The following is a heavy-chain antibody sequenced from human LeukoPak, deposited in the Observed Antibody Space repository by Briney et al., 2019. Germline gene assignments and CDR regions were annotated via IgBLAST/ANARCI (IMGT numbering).Heavy chain of an antibody. CDR3: ARALMIVGAFDI. V-gene: IGHV1-69*02. Sequence: SVKVSCKASGGTFSSYTISWVRQAPGQGLEWMGRIIHILGIANYAQKFQGRVTITADKSTSTAYMELSGLRSEDTAVYYCARALMIVGAFDIWGQGTMVTVSS. J-gene: IGHJ3*02. CDR2: IIHILGIA. CDR1: GGTFSSYT. D-gene: IGHD3-22*01.